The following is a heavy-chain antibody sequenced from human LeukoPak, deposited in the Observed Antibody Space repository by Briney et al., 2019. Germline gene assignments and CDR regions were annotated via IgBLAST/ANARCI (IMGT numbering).Heavy chain of an antibody. Sequence: GGSLRLSCAASGFIFSSHCMHWVRQAPGKGLIWISRINTDGSSTTYADSVKGRFTVSRDNAKNTLYLQMNSLRAEDTAAYYCEATGVGGYWGQGTLVTVSS. CDR1: GFIFSSHC. V-gene: IGHV3-74*01. D-gene: IGHD1-26*01. J-gene: IGHJ4*02. CDR3: EATGVGGY. CDR2: INTDGSST.